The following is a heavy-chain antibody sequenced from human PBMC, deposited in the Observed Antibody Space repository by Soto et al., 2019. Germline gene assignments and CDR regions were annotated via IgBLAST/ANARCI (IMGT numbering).Heavy chain of an antibody. CDR1: GGSISRSSFY. Sequence: NPSETLSLTCTVSGGSISRSSFYWGWIRQPPGKGLEWIANIYYSGSPNYNPSLKSRVTMSLDTSKNQIYLNLSSVTAADTAVYYCARPARQGTVAGDFRGQGTLVTVSS. V-gene: IGHV4-39*01. CDR3: ARPARQGTVAGDF. CDR2: IYYSGSP. J-gene: IGHJ4*02. D-gene: IGHD6-19*01.